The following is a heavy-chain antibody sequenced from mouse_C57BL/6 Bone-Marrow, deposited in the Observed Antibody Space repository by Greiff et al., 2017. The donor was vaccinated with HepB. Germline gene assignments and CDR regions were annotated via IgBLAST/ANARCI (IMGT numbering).Heavy chain of an antibody. CDR2: ISDGGSYT. CDR1: GFTFSSYA. CDR3: ARGYYEAY. V-gene: IGHV5-4*03. J-gene: IGHJ2*01. Sequence: EVMLVVSGGGLVKPGGSLKLSCAASGFTFSSYAMSWVRQTPEKRLEWVATISDGGSYTYYPDNVKGRFTISRDNAKNNLYLQMSHLKSEDTAMYYCARGYYEAYWGQGTTLTVSS. D-gene: IGHD1-1*01.